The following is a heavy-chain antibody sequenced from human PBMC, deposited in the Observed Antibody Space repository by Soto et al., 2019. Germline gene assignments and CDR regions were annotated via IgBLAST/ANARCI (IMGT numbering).Heavy chain of an antibody. CDR2: IKQDGSNE. Sequence: GGSLRLSCAASGSIFGGYGMHWVRQAPGKGLEWVAGIKQDGSNENYVDSAKGRFTISRDNAKNLLYLQMNSLRAEDTAVYYCARDPPYYDPYYYYGMDVWGQGTTVTVSS. J-gene: IGHJ6*02. D-gene: IGHD3-3*01. CDR3: ARDPPYYDPYYYYGMDV. CDR1: GSIFGGYG. V-gene: IGHV3-7*03.